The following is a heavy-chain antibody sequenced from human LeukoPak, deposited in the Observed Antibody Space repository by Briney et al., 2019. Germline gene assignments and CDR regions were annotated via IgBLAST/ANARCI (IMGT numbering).Heavy chain of an antibody. CDR1: GFTFSSYA. J-gene: IGHJ4*02. CDR3: ATYMDPKPFDY. Sequence: SGGSLRLSCAASGFTFSSYAMHWVRQAPGKGLEWVAVISYDGSNKYYADSVKGRFTISRDNSKNTLYLQMNSLRAEDTAVYYCATYMDPKPFDYWGQGTLVTVSS. D-gene: IGHD3-16*01. V-gene: IGHV3-30-3*01. CDR2: ISYDGSNK.